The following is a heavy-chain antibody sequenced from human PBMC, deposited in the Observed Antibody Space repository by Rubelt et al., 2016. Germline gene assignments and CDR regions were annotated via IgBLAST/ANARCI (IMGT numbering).Heavy chain of an antibody. Sequence: QVQLVQSGAEVKKPGASVKVSCKASGYTFTSYAMHWVRQAPGQRLEWMGWINAGNGNTKYSQKFQAVVTVPRDTAAGTAYMGLSSLRSDDTAVYYCARSYSNYQDGYYYYYGMDVWGQGTTVTVSS. J-gene: IGHJ6*02. CDR3: ARSYSNYQDGYYYYYGMDV. V-gene: IGHV1-3*01. CDR2: INAGNGNT. D-gene: IGHD4-11*01. CDR1: GYTFTSYA.